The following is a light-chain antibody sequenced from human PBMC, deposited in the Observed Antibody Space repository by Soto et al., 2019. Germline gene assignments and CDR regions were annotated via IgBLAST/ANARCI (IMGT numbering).Light chain of an antibody. CDR3: PQYGSSPRT. CDR2: GAS. Sequence: EIVLTQSPGTLSLSPGERATLSCRASQTVSSSNLAWYQQKPGQAPKVLIYGASSRATGIPDRFSGSGSGTYFTLTISRPEPEDFSVYYCPQYGSSPRTFGQGTKVEIK. V-gene: IGKV3-20*01. J-gene: IGKJ1*01. CDR1: QTVSSSN.